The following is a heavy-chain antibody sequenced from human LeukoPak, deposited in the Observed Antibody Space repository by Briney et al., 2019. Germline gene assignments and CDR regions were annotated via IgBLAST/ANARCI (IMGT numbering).Heavy chain of an antibody. CDR1: GLTFSSYW. CDR2: VSAVSNYI. J-gene: IGHJ4*02. D-gene: IGHD6-13*01. CDR3: ARGGTVSTTWYPYDY. V-gene: IGHV3-21*01. Sequence: TGGSLRLSCAASGLTFSSYWMSWVRQAPGRGLEWGSSVSAVSNYIYYADSVKGRFTISRDNAEDSLYLQMNSLKAEDTAVYYCARGGTVSTTWYPYDYWGQGTLLTVSS.